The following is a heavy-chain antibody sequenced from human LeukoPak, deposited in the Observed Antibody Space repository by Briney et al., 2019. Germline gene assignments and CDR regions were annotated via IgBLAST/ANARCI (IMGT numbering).Heavy chain of an antibody. D-gene: IGHD3-10*01. Sequence: PSQTLSLTCTVSGGSLSSGDYYWRWIRQPPGRGLEWIGYIYHSGSTYYNPSLKSRVTISVDTSKNQFSLKLSSVTAADTAVYYCARDHRRITMVRGVIPPGYYYYGMDVWGKGTTVTVSS. CDR1: GGSLSSGDYY. CDR3: ARDHRRITMVRGVIPPGYYYYGMDV. J-gene: IGHJ6*04. CDR2: IYHSGST. V-gene: IGHV4-30-4*01.